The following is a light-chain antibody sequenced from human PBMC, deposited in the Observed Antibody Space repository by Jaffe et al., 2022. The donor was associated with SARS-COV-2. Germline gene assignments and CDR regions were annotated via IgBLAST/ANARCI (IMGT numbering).Light chain of an antibody. CDR1: QDISSY. CDR3: QQYYSYPRT. V-gene: IGKV1-8*01. J-gene: IGKJ1*01. Sequence: AIRMTQSPSSFSASTGDRVTITCRASQDISSYLVWYQQKPGKAPKLLIFAASTLQSGVPSRFSGSGSGTDFTLTISFLQSEDFATYYCQQYYSYPRTFGQGTKVEIK. CDR2: AAS.